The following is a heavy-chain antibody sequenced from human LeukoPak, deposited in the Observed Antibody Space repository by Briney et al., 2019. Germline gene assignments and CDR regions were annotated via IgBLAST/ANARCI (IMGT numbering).Heavy chain of an antibody. J-gene: IGHJ4*02. D-gene: IGHD1-26*01. CDR3: AKDVGKWESLHFFDY. Sequence: GRSLRLSCAASGFTFSSYGMHWVRQAPGKGLEWISGISGSGASTYYADSVTGRFTISRDNSRNTLYLQMNSLRGDDTAVYYCAKDVGKWESLHFFDYWGQGTLVTVSS. V-gene: IGHV3-23*01. CDR1: GFTFSSYG. CDR2: ISGSGAST.